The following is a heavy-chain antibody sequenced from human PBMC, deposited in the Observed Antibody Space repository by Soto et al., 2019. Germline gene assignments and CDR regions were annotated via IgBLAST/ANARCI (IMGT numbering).Heavy chain of an antibody. J-gene: IGHJ3*02. CDR1: GFTFGTYW. D-gene: IGHD2-2*01. Sequence: EVQLVESGGGLVQPGGSLRLSCAASGFTFGTYWMNWFRQAPGKGLEWVANIRQDGSEKNYVDSVKGRFTISRDNAKNSLYMHMNSLRAEDTAVYYCARDEDIVVLSAGYDVFDMWGQGTMVTVSS. V-gene: IGHV3-7*05. CDR3: ARDEDIVVLSAGYDVFDM. CDR2: IRQDGSEK.